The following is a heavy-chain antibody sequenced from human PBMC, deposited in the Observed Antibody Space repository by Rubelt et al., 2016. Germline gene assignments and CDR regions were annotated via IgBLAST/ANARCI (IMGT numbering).Heavy chain of an antibody. D-gene: IGHD6-19*01. CDR3: AREAAVAGTEYFQY. CDR2: ISPDSGGT. J-gene: IGHJ1*01. V-gene: IGHV1-2*02. Sequence: GWISPDSGGTKYAQKFQGRVTMTRDTSIRTVYIELSSLRSDDTAVYYCAREAAVAGTEYFQYWGQGSLVTVSS.